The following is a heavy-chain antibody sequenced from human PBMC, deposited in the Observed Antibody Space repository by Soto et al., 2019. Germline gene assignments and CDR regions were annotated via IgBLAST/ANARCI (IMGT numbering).Heavy chain of an antibody. D-gene: IGHD5-18*01. CDR2: INPNSGGT. J-gene: IGHJ6*02. CDR3: AREPPVIQLWSGGMDV. Sequence: QVQLVQSGAEVKKPGASVKVSCKASGYTFTGYYMHWVRQAPGQGLEWMGWINPNSGGTNYAQKFQGWVTMTRDTSISTAYMELSRLRSDDTAVYYCAREPPVIQLWSGGMDVWGQGTTVTVSS. CDR1: GYTFTGYY. V-gene: IGHV1-2*04.